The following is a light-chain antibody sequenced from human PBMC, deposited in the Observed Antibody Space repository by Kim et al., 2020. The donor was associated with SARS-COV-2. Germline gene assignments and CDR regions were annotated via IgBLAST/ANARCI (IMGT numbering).Light chain of an antibody. CDR2: GAS. CDR3: QQYDSSFVT. CDR1: QSVSSSY. Sequence: EIVLTQSPGTLSLSPGERATLSCRASQSVSSSYLAWYQQKPGQAPRLLIYGASSRATDIPDRFSGSGSGTDFTLTISRLEPEDFAVYYCQQYDSSFVTFGGGTKVDIK. V-gene: IGKV3-20*01. J-gene: IGKJ4*01.